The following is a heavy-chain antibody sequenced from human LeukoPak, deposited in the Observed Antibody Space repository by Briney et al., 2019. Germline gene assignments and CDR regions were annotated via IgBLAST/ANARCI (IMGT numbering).Heavy chain of an antibody. CDR1: GFTFSSYA. D-gene: IGHD2-21*02. J-gene: IGHJ4*02. Sequence: VSLRLSCAASGFTFSSYAMRWVRQAPGKGLEWVSGISGNGGSTHYGDSVKGRFTISRDNSKNTLYLQMNSLRAEDTAVYYCAKSDWITPRQIDYWGQGTLVTVSS. V-gene: IGHV3-23*01. CDR3: AKSDWITPRQIDY. CDR2: ISGNGGST.